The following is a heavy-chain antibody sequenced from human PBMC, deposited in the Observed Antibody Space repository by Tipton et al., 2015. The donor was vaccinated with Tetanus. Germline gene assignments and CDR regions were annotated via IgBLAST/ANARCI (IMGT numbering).Heavy chain of an antibody. Sequence: TLSLTCTVSGDSIDGGFKNWGWIRQQPGKGLEWIASIYFEGSTYYSPSLESRVSIAVDTSQNVFSLKLTSASDADTAVYYCARHLYGYWFDPWGQGTLVTVSS. CDR3: ARHLYGYWFDP. CDR2: IYFEGST. D-gene: IGHD3-10*01. CDR1: GDSIDGGFKN. V-gene: IGHV4-39*02. J-gene: IGHJ5*02.